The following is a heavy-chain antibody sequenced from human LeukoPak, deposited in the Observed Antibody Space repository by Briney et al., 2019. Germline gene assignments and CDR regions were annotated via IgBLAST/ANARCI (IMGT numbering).Heavy chain of an antibody. CDR3: AREGSRGTFDY. V-gene: IGHV3-7*03. Sequence: GGSLRLSCAASGFTFSSYWMSWVRQAPGKGLEWVANIKQDGSEKYYVDSVKGRFTISRDNAKNSLYLQMNSLRAEDTAVYCCAREGSRGTFDYWGQGTLVTVSS. J-gene: IGHJ4*02. D-gene: IGHD6-13*01. CDR2: IKQDGSEK. CDR1: GFTFSSYW.